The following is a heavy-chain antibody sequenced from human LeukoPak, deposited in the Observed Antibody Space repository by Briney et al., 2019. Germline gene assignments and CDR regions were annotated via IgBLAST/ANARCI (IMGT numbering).Heavy chain of an antibody. D-gene: IGHD3-16*01. CDR3: ARHYGP. CDR2: INHSGST. V-gene: IGHV4-34*01. CDR1: GGSFSGYY. Sequence: SETLSLTCAVYGGSFSGYYWSWIRQPPGKGLEWIGEINHSGSTNYNPSLKSRVTISVDTSKNQFSLKLSSVTAADTAVYYCARHYGPWGPGTLVTVSS. J-gene: IGHJ4*02.